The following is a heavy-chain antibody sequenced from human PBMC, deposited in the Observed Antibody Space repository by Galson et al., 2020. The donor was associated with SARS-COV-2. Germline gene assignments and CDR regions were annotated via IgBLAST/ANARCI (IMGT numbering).Heavy chain of an antibody. CDR3: ARGSSSHAFDI. CDR2: IWYDGSNN. Sequence: TGESLRLSCEASGFTFSTYGMDWVRQAPGKGLEWVAVIWYDGSNNYYADSVKGRFTISRDNSKNTLYLQMNSLRAEDTAVYYCARGSSSHAFDIWGQGTMVIVS. V-gene: IGHV3-33*01. CDR1: GFTFSTYG. D-gene: IGHD3-10*01. J-gene: IGHJ3*02.